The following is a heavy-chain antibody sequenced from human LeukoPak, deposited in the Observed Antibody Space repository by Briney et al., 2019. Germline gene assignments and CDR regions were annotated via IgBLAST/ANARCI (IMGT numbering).Heavy chain of an antibody. J-gene: IGHJ6*03. CDR1: GYTFTDSY. D-gene: IGHD2-8*01. V-gene: IGHV1-2*06. Sequence: ASVKVSCKTSGYTFTDSYIHWVRQAPGQGLEWMGRINPNSGDPNYPQKFQGRVAMTRDTSISTAYMEMSSLTSDDTAVYYCARSARHCNNGVCFTDYYIDLWGKGTTVIVSS. CDR3: ARSARHCNNGVCFTDYYIDL. CDR2: INPNSGDP.